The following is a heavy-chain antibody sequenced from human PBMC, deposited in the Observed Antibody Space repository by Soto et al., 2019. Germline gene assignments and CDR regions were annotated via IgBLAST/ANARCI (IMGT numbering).Heavy chain of an antibody. D-gene: IGHD3-10*01. J-gene: IGHJ5*02. CDR3: ARNSGFGEKDWFHP. V-gene: IGHV4-61*01. CDR1: GGSISSGSYN. Sequence: SETVSLTCTVSGGSISSGSYNWNWLPQHPGKGREWIGYIYYSGSTNYNPSLKSRVTISVDTSKNQFSLKLSSVTAADTAVYYCARNSGFGEKDWFHPWGQGTLVTVS. CDR2: IYYSGST.